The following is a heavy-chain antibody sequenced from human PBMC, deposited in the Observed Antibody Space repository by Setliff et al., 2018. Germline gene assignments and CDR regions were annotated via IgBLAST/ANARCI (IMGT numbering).Heavy chain of an antibody. V-gene: IGHV4-34*01. Sequence: SETLSLTCAVYGGSFSGYYWSWIRQPPGKGLEWIGEINHSGSTNYNPSLKSRVTISVDTSKNQFSLKLSSVTAADTAVYYCARVPPGYDFWSGYYRTMDVWGKGTTVTVSS. D-gene: IGHD3-3*01. J-gene: IGHJ6*03. CDR2: INHSGST. CDR3: ARVPPGYDFWSGYYRTMDV. CDR1: GGSFSGYY.